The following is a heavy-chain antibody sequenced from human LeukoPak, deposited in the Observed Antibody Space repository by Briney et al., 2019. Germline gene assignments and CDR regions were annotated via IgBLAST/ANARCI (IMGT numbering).Heavy chain of an antibody. CDR1: GLAVISNY. V-gene: IGHV3-15*04. D-gene: IGHD3-10*01. CDR2: IESKTDGGTT. J-gene: IGHJ4*02. CDR3: TTYGSGRKFDY. Sequence: GGSLRLSCAASGLAVISNYMTWVRQAPGKGLEWVGRIESKTDGGTTDYAAPVKGRFTISRDDSTNTLYLQMNSLKSEDTAVYYCTTYGSGRKFDYWGQGILVTVSS.